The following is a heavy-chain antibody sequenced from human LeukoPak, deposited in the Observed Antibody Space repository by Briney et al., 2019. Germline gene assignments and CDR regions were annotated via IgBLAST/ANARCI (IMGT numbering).Heavy chain of an antibody. Sequence: ASVKVSCKVSGYTVTELSMHWVRQAPGKGLEWMGGFDPEDGETIYAQKFQGRVTMTEDTSTDTAYMELSSLRSEDTAVYYCATGSGSGSYYNWDAFDIWGQGTMVTVSS. J-gene: IGHJ3*02. CDR2: FDPEDGET. V-gene: IGHV1-24*01. CDR3: ATGSGSGSYYNWDAFDI. D-gene: IGHD3-10*01. CDR1: GYTVTELS.